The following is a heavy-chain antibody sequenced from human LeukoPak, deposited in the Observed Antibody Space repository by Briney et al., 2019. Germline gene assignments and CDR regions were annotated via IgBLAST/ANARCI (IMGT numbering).Heavy chain of an antibody. CDR2: ISGSGGST. J-gene: IGHJ4*02. CDR1: GFTFSSYA. V-gene: IGHV3-23*01. Sequence: GGSLRLSCAASGFTFSSYAMSWVRQAPGKGLEWVSAISGSGGSTYYADSVKGRFTISRDNDKNSLYLQMNSLRAEDTAVYYCARESSGRRVQTFDYWGQGTLVTVSS. D-gene: IGHD1-1*01. CDR3: ARESSGRRVQTFDY.